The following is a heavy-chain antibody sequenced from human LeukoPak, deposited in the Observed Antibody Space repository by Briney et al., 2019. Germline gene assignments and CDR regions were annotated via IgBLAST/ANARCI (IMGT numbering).Heavy chain of an antibody. D-gene: IGHD1-7*01. CDR3: AGITGTTGDYYYYYMDV. CDR1: GFTFSSNA. Sequence: GGSLRLSCAVSGFTFSSNAMSWVRQAPGKGLEWVSAISGSGDSTYYADSVKGRFTISRDNSKNTLYLQMNGLRAEDTAVYYCAGITGTTGDYYYYYMDVWGKGTTVTVSS. CDR2: ISGSGDST. J-gene: IGHJ6*03. V-gene: IGHV3-23*01.